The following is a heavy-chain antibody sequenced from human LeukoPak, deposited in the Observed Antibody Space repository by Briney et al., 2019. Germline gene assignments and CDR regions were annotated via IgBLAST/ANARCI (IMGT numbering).Heavy chain of an antibody. CDR3: VRGGGRGDYNERYYFDY. D-gene: IGHD3-22*01. CDR2: INQNGSEI. CDR1: GFRFIDYW. V-gene: IGHV3-7*01. Sequence: PGGSLRLSCVASGFRFIDYWMTWVRQAPGRGLEWVANINQNGSEIYYLDSVEGRFTISRDNAKNSLHLQMNSLTAEDTAVYYCVRGGGRGDYNERYYFDYWGQGTLVTVSS. J-gene: IGHJ4*02.